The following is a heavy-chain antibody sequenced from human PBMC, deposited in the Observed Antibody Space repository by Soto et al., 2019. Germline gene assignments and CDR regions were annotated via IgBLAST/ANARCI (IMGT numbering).Heavy chain of an antibody. CDR2: IYWDDDK. CDR3: AHGDVQLLATCHYCDS. D-gene: IGHD6-19*01. CDR1: GFSITGNGEG. J-gene: IGHJ4*02. V-gene: IGHV2-5*02. Sequence: QIALKGSGPTLVKPTQPLTLTCTFSGFSITGNGEGVGWIRQPPGKALEWLALIYWDDDKRYSPSLRNRLTTTLDNSKDQVILAMTDMGPADTATYYCAHGDVQLLATCHYCDSWGQGTQVPVSS.